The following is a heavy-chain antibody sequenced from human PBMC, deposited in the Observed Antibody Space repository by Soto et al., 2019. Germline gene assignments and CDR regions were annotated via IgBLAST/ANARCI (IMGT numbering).Heavy chain of an antibody. CDR3: XXXXXXXXXXXXGVDV. CDR1: GYTFTSYG. Sequence: QVQLVQSGAEVKKPGASVKVSCKASGYTFTSYGISWVRQAPGQGLEWMGWISGYNGNTNYAQKFQGRVTMTRDTXXXXXXXXXXXXXXXXXXXXXXXXXXXXXXXXXXGVDVWGQGTTVTVSS. V-gene: IGHV1-18*01. CDR2: ISGYNGNT. J-gene: IGHJ6*02.